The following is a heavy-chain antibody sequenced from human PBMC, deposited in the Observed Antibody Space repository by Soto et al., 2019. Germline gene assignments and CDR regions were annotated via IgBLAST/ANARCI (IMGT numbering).Heavy chain of an antibody. D-gene: IGHD5-12*01. CDR1: GGSFSGYY. V-gene: IGHV4-34*01. Sequence: NPSETLSLTCAVYGGSFSGYYWSWIRQPPGKGLEWIGEINHSGSTNYNPSLKSRVTISVDTSKNQFSLKLSPVTAADTAVYYCAREDIVAMNWFDPWGQGTLVTVSS. CDR2: INHSGST. CDR3: AREDIVAMNWFDP. J-gene: IGHJ5*02.